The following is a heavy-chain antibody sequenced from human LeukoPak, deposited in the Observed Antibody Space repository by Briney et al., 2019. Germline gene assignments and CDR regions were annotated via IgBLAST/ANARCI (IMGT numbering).Heavy chain of an antibody. V-gene: IGHV3-30*02. J-gene: IGHJ4*02. D-gene: IGHD5-24*01. CDR3: AKDDAWLQYGN. CDR1: GFTFSTHG. Sequence: PGGSLRLSCAASGFTFSTHGMHWVRQAPGKGLEWVAFIRYDGINKYYADSVKGRFTISRDNSKGTVYLQMNSLRPEDTAVYYCAKDDAWLQYGNWGRGTLVTVSS. CDR2: IRYDGINK.